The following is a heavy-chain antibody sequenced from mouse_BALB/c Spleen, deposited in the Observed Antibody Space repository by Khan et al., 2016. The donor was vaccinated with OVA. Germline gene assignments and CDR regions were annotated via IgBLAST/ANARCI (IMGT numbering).Heavy chain of an antibody. J-gene: IGHJ4*01. CDR2: IWSDGST. Sequence: QVQLKQSGPGLVAPSQSLSITCTISGFSLTNYGVHWVRQPPGKGLEWLVVIWSDGSTTYNSALKSRLTISKDNSKRQVSLKMNSLQTDDTGMYFCDIQPYYHYNIIGYWGQGTSVTVSS. CDR1: GFSLTNYG. CDR3: DIQPYYHYNIIGY. D-gene: IGHD2-10*01. V-gene: IGHV2-6-1*01.